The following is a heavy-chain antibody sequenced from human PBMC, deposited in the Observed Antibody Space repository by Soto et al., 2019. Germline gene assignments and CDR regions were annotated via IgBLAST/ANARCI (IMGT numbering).Heavy chain of an antibody. CDR2: INHSGST. D-gene: IGHD6-19*01. J-gene: IGHJ6*02. V-gene: IGHV4-34*01. Sequence: LSLTCAVYGGSFSGYYWRWIRQPPGKGLEWIGEINHSGSTNYNPSLKRRVTISVDTSKNQFALRLSSVTAADTAVYYCARGRIIAVAGTRYYYYYGMDVWGQGTTVTVSS. CDR3: ARGRIIAVAGTRYYYYYGMDV. CDR1: GGSFSGYY.